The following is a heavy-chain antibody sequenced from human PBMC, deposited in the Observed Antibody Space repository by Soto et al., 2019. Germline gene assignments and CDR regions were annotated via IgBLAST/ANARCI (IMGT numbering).Heavy chain of an antibody. CDR3: ARTAGGRVRGALDI. V-gene: IGHV3-30-3*01. Sequence: QEQLVEAGGGVVQPGRSLRLSSVASGFTFRSYGMHWVRQAPGKGLEWVAVMSDDESKKYYADSVKGRFTISRDNSKNTLFLQMDTLISEDTAVYYCARTAGGRVRGALDICGQGTMVTVSS. D-gene: IGHD6-13*01. CDR1: GFTFRSYG. CDR2: MSDDESKK. J-gene: IGHJ3*02.